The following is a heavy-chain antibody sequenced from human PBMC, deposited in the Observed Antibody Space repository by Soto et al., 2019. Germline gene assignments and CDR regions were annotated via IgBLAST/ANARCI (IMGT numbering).Heavy chain of an antibody. CDR2: IHYSGTT. CDR3: TRDMLPETTAPGGGFDP. Sequence: SETLSLTCTASGGSISNYYCSCIRQPPGKGLEWIGYIHYSGTTNYNPSLKSRVTMSVDTSKNQFSLKVNSVTAADTAVYYCTRDMLPETTAPGGGFDPWGQGTMVTVSS. D-gene: IGHD2-21*02. J-gene: IGHJ5*02. V-gene: IGHV4-59*01. CDR1: GGSISNYY.